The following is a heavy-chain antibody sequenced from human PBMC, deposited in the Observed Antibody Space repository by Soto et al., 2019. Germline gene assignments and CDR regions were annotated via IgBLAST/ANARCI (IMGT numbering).Heavy chain of an antibody. CDR1: GFTFSSYG. V-gene: IGHV3-30*03. CDR3: ARKGPSDESPFDS. CDR2: ISYDGSNK. Sequence: GGSLRLSCAASGFTFSSYGMHWVRQAPGKGLEWVAVISYDGSNKYYADSVKGRFTISRDNSKNTLYLQMNSLRAEDTAVYYCARKGPSDESPFDSWGQGVLVTVSS. J-gene: IGHJ4*02.